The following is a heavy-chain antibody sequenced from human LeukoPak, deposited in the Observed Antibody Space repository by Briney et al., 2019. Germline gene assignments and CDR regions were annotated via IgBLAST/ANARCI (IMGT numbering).Heavy chain of an antibody. CDR3: AEGGYDQDFDY. V-gene: IGHV3-23*01. CDR1: GFSFSSYA. D-gene: IGHD5-12*01. CDR2: VSGGGDIT. J-gene: IGHJ4*02. Sequence: GGSLRLSCAASGFSFSSYAMSWVRQAPGKGLEWVSAVSGGGDITYYTDSVRGRFTVSRDNSKNTLYLQMNSLRAEDTAVYYCAEGGYDQDFDYWGQGTLVTVSS.